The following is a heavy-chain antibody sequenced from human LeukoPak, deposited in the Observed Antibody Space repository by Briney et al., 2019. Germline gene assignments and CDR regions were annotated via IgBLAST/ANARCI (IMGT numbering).Heavy chain of an antibody. V-gene: IGHV3-13*01. CDR2: IGTAGDT. J-gene: IGHJ6*02. Sequence: GGSLRRACAASGCTFRSYDMHWVRQATGKGLEWVSAIGTAGDTYYPGSVKGRFTISRENAKNSLYLQMNSLRAGDTAVYYCARGPMVRGAYGMDVWGQGTTVTVSS. CDR1: GCTFRSYD. CDR3: ARGPMVRGAYGMDV. D-gene: IGHD3-10*01.